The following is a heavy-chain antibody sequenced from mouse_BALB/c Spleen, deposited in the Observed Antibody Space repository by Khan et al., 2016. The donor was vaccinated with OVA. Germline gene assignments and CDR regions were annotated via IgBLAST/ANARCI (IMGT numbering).Heavy chain of an antibody. CDR1: GYTFTDYY. CDR3: ASMDTTSLDY. J-gene: IGHJ2*01. D-gene: IGHD2-3*01. CDR2: IYPGSGNT. V-gene: IGHV1-77*01. Sequence: QVQLQQSGTELTRPGASVKLSCKSSGYTFTDYYITWVKQRTGQGLEWIGEIYPGSGNTYYNEKFKGKATLTADKSSNTAYMQLSSLTSEDSAVYFCASMDTTSLDYWGQRTTLTVSS.